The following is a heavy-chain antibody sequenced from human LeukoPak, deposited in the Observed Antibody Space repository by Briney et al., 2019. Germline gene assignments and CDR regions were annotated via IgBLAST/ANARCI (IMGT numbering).Heavy chain of an antibody. CDR1: GFTFSNSR. Sequence: GGSLRLSCAASGFTFSNSRMNWIRQAPGKGLEWVSYISSGSSTIYYVDSVRGRFTISRDNAKNSLYLQMNSLRAEDTAAYYCARGGFDFNGLFDHWGQGTLVTVSS. CDR2: ISSGSSTI. CDR3: ARGGFDFNGLFDH. J-gene: IGHJ4*02. V-gene: IGHV3-48*01. D-gene: IGHD3/OR15-3a*01.